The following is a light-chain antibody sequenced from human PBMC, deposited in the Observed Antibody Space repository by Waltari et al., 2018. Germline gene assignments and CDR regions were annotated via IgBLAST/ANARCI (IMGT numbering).Light chain of an antibody. CDR2: GAS. Sequence: DILLTQSPGTLSLSPGERATLSCRASQSVGRYLVWYPQKPGQAPRLRIYGASSRAAGIPDRFRGSGSGTDVSLNISRLEPEDCAVYDCQNRERLPAVFGEGTKVEIE. V-gene: IGKV3-20*01. CDR1: QSVGRY. CDR3: QNRERLPAV. J-gene: IGKJ1*01.